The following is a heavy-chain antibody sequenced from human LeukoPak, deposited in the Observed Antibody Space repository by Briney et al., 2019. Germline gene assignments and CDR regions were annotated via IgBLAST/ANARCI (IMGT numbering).Heavy chain of an antibody. CDR1: GYTFTGYY. D-gene: IGHD3-16*01. CDR3: ARDGGVGGVEQFDY. V-gene: IGHV1-2*02. J-gene: IGHJ4*02. Sequence: ASVKVSCKASGYTFTGYYMHWVRQAPGQGLEWMGWINPNSGGTNYAQKFQGRVTMTRDTSISTAYMELSRLRSDDTAVYYCARDGGVGGVEQFDYWGQGTLVTVSS. CDR2: INPNSGGT.